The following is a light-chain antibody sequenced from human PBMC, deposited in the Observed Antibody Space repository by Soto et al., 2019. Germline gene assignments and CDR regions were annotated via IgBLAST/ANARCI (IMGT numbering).Light chain of an antibody. V-gene: IGLV2-14*03. J-gene: IGLJ1*01. Sequence: QSVLTQPASVSGSPGQSITISCTGTSSDVGGYNYVSWYQQHPGEAPKIIIYDVSSRPSGVSYRFSGSKSGNTASLTISGLQSEDEADYYCSSHAGSYTYVFGTGTKVTVL. CDR1: SSDVGGYNY. CDR2: DVS. CDR3: SSHAGSYTYV.